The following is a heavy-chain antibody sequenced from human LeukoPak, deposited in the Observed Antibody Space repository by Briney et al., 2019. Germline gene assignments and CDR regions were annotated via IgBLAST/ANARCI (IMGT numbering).Heavy chain of an antibody. CDR2: ISYDGSNK. CDR1: GFTFSGYD. V-gene: IGHV3-30*18. J-gene: IGHJ4*02. CDR3: AKGAGDYFDY. Sequence: GGSLRLSCSASGFTFSGYDMHWVRQAPGKGLEWVAVISYDGSNKYYADSVKGRFTISRDNSKHTLYLQTDSLRAEDTAVYYCAKGAGDYFDYWGQGTLVTVSS. D-gene: IGHD3-10*01.